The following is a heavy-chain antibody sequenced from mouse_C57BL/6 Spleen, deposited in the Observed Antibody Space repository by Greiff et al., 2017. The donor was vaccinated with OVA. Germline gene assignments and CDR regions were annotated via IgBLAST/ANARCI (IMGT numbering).Heavy chain of an antibody. CDR3: AELGQSY. D-gene: IGHD4-1*01. V-gene: IGHV5-17*01. CDR2: ISSDSSTI. Sequence: EVHLVESGGGLVKPGGSLKLSCAASGFTFSDYGMHWVRQVPKRGLEWVPYISSDSSTIYYADTVKGRITRSSNNAKNTLFLQMTSLSSEDTAMYYRAELGQSYWGKGTTLPDAS. J-gene: IGHJ2*01. CDR1: GFTFSDYG.